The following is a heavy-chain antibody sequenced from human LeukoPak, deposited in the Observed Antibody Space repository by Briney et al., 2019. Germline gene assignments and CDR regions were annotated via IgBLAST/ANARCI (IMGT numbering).Heavy chain of an antibody. CDR1: GFTFNDYA. D-gene: IGHD5-18*01. CDR3: ARGLWLSLNYFDY. V-gene: IGHV3-23*01. Sequence: GGSLRLSCAASGFTFNDYAMSWVRQAPGKGLEWVASISGSDGNTYYADSVKGRFTISRDNSKNTVFLQMNSLRGEDTAVYYCARGLWLSLNYFDYWGQGPWSPSPQ. J-gene: IGHJ4*02. CDR2: ISGSDGNT.